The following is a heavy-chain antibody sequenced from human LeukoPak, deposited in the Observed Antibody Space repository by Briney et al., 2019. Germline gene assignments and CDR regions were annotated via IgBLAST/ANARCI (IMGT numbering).Heavy chain of an antibody. D-gene: IGHD3-16*02. CDR2: ISSNGGST. CDR1: GFTFSNYG. Sequence: PGRSLRLSCAASGFTFSNYGMHWVRQAPGKGLEYVSAISSNGGSTYYANSVKGRFTISRDNAKSSLYLQMNSLRAEDTALYYCARHRTASDYWGQGTLVTVSS. CDR3: ARHRTASDY. J-gene: IGHJ4*02. V-gene: IGHV3-64*01.